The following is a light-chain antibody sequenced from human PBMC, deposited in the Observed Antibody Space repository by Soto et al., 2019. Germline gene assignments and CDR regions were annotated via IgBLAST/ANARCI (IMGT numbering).Light chain of an antibody. CDR2: GAS. J-gene: IGKJ1*01. CDR1: QRIRSNF. V-gene: IGKV3-20*01. CDR3: QLSGTSPAT. Sequence: ENVLTQSPGTLSVSPGERATLSCRASQRIRSNFLAWYQHKPGQAPRLLLYGASNRATGIPDRFSASGSGTDFTLTISRLETEDVGVYYRQLSGTSPATFGQGTTVEIK.